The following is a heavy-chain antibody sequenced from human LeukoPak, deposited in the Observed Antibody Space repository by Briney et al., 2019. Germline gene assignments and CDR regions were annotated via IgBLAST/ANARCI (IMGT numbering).Heavy chain of an antibody. CDR1: GFTFSSYW. J-gene: IGHJ4*02. CDR2: ISGSGGST. Sequence: GGSLRLSCAASGFTFSSYWMHWVRQAPGKGLEWVSAISGSGGSTYYADSVKGRFTISRDNSKNTLYLQMNSLRAEDTAVYYCAKDRGSGWHNFDYWGQGTLVTVSS. D-gene: IGHD6-19*01. CDR3: AKDRGSGWHNFDY. V-gene: IGHV3-23*01.